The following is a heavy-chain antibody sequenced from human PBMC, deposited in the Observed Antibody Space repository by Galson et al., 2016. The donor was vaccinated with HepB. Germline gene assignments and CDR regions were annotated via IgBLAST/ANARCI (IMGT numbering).Heavy chain of an antibody. CDR3: VGDRISWH. V-gene: IGHV3-74*01. CDR1: RFTFINSW. Sequence: SLRLSCAASRFTFINSWMSWVRQAPGKGLVWVSRILRDERFYADSVKGRFTISTDNAKNTVYLQMNSLRAEDTAVYYCVGDRISWHWGQGTLVTVSS. J-gene: IGHJ4*02. CDR2: ILRDERF. D-gene: IGHD5-12*01.